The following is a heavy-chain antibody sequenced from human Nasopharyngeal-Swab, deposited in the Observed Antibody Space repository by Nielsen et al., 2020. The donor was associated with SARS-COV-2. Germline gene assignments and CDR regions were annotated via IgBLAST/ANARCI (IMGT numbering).Heavy chain of an antibody. CDR1: GFTFSSYA. V-gene: IGHV3-30-3*01. D-gene: IGHD3-22*01. J-gene: IGHJ4*02. CDR2: ISYDGSNK. Sequence: GSLKISCAASGFTFSSYAMHWVRQAPGKGLEWVAVISYDGSNKYYADSVKGRFTISRDNSKNTLYLQMNSLRAEDTAVYYCAKDTQGIVVVYYFDYWGQGTLVTVSS. CDR3: AKDTQGIVVVYYFDY.